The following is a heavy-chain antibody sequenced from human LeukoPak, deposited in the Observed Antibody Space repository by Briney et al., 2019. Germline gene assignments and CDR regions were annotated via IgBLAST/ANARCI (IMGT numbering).Heavy chain of an antibody. D-gene: IGHD6-19*01. V-gene: IGHV4-39*01. J-gene: IGHJ6*03. CDR3: ARAPGYSSGWNYYYYYMDV. CDR1: GGSISSCSYY. CDR2: IYYSGST. Sequence: SETLSLTCTVSGGSISSCSYYWGWIRQPPGKGLEWIGSIYYSGSTYYNPSLKSRVTISVDTSKNQFSLKLSSVTAADTAVYYCARAPGYSSGWNYYYYYMDVWGKGTTVTISS.